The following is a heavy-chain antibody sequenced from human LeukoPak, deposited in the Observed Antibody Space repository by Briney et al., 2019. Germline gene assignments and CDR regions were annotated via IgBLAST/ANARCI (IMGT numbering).Heavy chain of an antibody. V-gene: IGHV3-9*01. CDR2: ISWNSGSI. D-gene: IGHD5-24*01. J-gene: IGHJ4*02. CDR3: ARDSRDGYNYVDY. CDR1: GFTFDDYA. Sequence: GRSLRLSCAASGFTFDDYAMHWVRQAPVKGLEWVSIISWNSGSIGYADSVKGRFTISRDNAKNSLYLQMNSLRAEDTAVYYCARDSRDGYNYVDYWGQGTLVTVSS.